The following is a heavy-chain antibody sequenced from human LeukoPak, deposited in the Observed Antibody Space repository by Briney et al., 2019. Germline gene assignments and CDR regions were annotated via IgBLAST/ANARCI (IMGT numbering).Heavy chain of an antibody. CDR2: IYYSGST. J-gene: IGHJ4*02. CDR3: ARQLNTAMAAIDY. Sequence: PSETLPLTCTVSGGSISSYYWSWIRQPPGKGLEWIGYIYYSGSTNYNPSLKSRVTISVDTSKNQFSLKLSSVTAADTAVYYCARQLNTAMAAIDYWGQGTLVTVSS. CDR1: GGSISSYY. V-gene: IGHV4-59*08. D-gene: IGHD5-18*01.